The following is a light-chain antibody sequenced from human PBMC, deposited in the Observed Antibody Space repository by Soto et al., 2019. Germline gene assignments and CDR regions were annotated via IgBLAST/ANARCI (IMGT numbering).Light chain of an antibody. V-gene: IGKV3-15*01. CDR3: QQYNNWPPWT. J-gene: IGKJ1*01. CDR1: QSVNSRY. Sequence: EIVLTQSPGTLSLSPGERGTLSCWASQSVNSRYLAWYQQKAGQAPRLLIYGASTRATGIPARFSGSGSGTEFTLTISSLQSEDFAVYYCQQYNNWPPWTFGQGTKVDI. CDR2: GAS.